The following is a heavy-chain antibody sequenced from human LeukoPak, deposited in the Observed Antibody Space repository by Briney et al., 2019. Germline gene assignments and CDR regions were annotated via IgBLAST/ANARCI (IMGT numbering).Heavy chain of an antibody. J-gene: IGHJ4*02. CDR2: ISSSSSYI. V-gene: IGHV3-21*01. Sequence: SGGSLRLSCAASGFTFSSYSMTWVRQAPGKGLEWVSSISSSSSYIYYADSVKGRFTISRDNAKNSLYLQMNSLRAEDTAVYYCARDSGSSWYLWGQGTLVTVSS. CDR1: GFTFSSYS. CDR3: ARDSGSSWYL. D-gene: IGHD6-13*01.